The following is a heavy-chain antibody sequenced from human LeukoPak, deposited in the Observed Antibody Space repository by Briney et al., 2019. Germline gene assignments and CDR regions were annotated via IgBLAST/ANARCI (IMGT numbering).Heavy chain of an antibody. D-gene: IGHD5-18*01. CDR1: GFTVSTNC. Sequence: PGGSLRLSCAASGFTVSTNCMTWVRQAPGKGLEWVSTIYSGGTTYYADSVMGRFTISRHNSRNTLYLQMNSLRAEDTAAHYCARVDTVMAYYFDLWGQGTLVTVSS. CDR2: IYSGGTT. J-gene: IGHJ4*02. CDR3: ARVDTVMAYYFDL. V-gene: IGHV3-53*04.